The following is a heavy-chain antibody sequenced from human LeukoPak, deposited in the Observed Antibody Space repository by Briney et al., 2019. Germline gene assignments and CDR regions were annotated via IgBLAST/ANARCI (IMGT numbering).Heavy chain of an antibody. D-gene: IGHD3-3*01. Sequence: GGSLTLSCAASGFTFSSYAMSWVRQAPGKGLEWVSAISGNDGTTYYADSVKGRFTISRDNSKNTLYLQMNSLRAEDTAVYYCAKEVPITINYMDVWGKGTTVTVSS. CDR2: ISGNDGTT. V-gene: IGHV3-23*01. J-gene: IGHJ6*03. CDR3: AKEVPITINYMDV. CDR1: GFTFSSYA.